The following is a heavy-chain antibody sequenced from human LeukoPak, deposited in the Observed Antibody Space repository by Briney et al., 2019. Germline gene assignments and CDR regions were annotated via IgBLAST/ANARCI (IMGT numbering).Heavy chain of an antibody. CDR1: GFTFSSYG. CDR3: AKRSADIVATTVDWFDP. Sequence: PGGPLRLSCAASGFTFSSYGMHWVRQAPGKGLEWVAVISYDGSNKYYADSVKGRFTISRDNSKNTLYLQMNSLRAEDTAVYYCAKRSADIVATTVDWFDPWGQGTLVTVSS. J-gene: IGHJ5*02. CDR2: ISYDGSNK. V-gene: IGHV3-30*18. D-gene: IGHD5-12*01.